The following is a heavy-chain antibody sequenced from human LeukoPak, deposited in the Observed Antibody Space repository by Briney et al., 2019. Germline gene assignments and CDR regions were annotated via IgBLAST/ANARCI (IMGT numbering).Heavy chain of an antibody. CDR2: ISYDGSNK. CDR1: GFTFSSCG. V-gene: IGHV3-30*03. J-gene: IGHJ6*03. D-gene: IGHD3-3*01. CDR3: ARDGDFWSGYIHYSYYSYMDV. Sequence: GGSLRLSCAASGFTFSSCGMHWVRQAPGKGLEWVADISYDGSNKYYADSVKGRFTIPRDHSKKTLYLQMNSLRAEDTAIYFCARDGDFWSGYIHYSYYSYMDVWGKGTTLSVSS.